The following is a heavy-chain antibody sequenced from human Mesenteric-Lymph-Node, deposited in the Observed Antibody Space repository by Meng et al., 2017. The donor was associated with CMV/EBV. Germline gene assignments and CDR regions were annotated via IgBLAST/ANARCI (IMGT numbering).Heavy chain of an antibody. CDR2: IYYSGST. J-gene: IGHJ6*02. CDR3: ARDSNTYCSSKSCYTDYYYYYYGMDV. V-gene: IGHV4-59*11. Sequence: SEPLSLTFLVSGDPISSHHWNWIRQPPGKGLEWIGRIYYSGSTHYNPSLKSRVTISVETSKNQLSLKLNSVTAADSAVYYWARDSNTYCSSKSCYTDYYYYYYGMDVWGQGTTVTVSS. CDR1: GDPISSHH. D-gene: IGHD2-2*02.